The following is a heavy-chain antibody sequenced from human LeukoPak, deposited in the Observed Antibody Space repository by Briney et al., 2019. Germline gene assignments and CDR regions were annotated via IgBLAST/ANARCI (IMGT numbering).Heavy chain of an antibody. Sequence: PGGSLRLSCAASGFTFSSYNMNWVRQAPGKGLEYVSGISSNGGSTYHANSVKGRFSISRDNSKNTLYLQMGSLRPEDMAVYYCAREFCTNGVCYKRFDYWGQGTLVTVSS. J-gene: IGHJ4*02. CDR3: AREFCTNGVCYKRFDY. CDR2: ISSNGGST. V-gene: IGHV3-64*01. CDR1: GFTFSSYN. D-gene: IGHD2-8*01.